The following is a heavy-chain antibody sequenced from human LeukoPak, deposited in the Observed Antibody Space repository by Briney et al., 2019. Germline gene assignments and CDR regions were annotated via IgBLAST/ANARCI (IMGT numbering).Heavy chain of an antibody. CDR3: AKKMSITAASQVDY. D-gene: IGHD1-20*01. CDR2: ISSSGGST. J-gene: IGHJ4*02. V-gene: IGHV3-23*01. Sequence: QPGGSLRLSCAASGFTFSSSAMSWVRQAPGKGLEWVSAISSSGGSTDYTDSVKGRFTISRDNSKNTLYLQMNSLRAEDTAVYYCAKKMSITAASQVDYWGQGTLVTVSS. CDR1: GFTFSSSA.